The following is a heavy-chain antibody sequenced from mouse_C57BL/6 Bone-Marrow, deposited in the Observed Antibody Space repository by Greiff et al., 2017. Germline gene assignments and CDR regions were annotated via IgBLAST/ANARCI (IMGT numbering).Heavy chain of an antibody. D-gene: IGHD1-1*01. CDR3: ARPLYYGRDYAMDY. Sequence: QVQLKQPGAELVKPGASVKMSCKASGYTFTSYWITWVKQRPGQGLEWIGDIYPGSGSTNYNEKFKSKDTLTVDTSSSTAYMQLSSLTSEDSAVYYCARPLYYGRDYAMDYWGQGTSVTVSS. CDR2: IYPGSGST. J-gene: IGHJ4*01. CDR1: GYTFTSYW. V-gene: IGHV1-55*01.